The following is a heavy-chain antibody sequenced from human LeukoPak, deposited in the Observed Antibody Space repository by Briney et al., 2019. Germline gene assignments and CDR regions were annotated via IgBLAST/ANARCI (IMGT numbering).Heavy chain of an antibody. J-gene: IGHJ3*02. CDR3: AKALIAAAGTDAFDI. V-gene: IGHV3-9*03. CDR1: GFTFDDYA. D-gene: IGHD6-13*01. Sequence: GGSLRLSCAASGFTFDDYAMHWVRQAPGKGLEWVSGISWNSGSIGYADSVKGRFTISRDNAKNSLYLQMNSRRAEDMAFYYCAKALIAAAGTDAFDIWGQGTMVTVSS. CDR2: ISWNSGSI.